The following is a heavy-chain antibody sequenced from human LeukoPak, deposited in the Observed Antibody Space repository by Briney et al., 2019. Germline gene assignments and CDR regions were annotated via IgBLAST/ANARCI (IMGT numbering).Heavy chain of an antibody. V-gene: IGHV3-23*01. J-gene: IGHJ3*02. Sequence: PGGSLRLSCAASGFTLSSYAMSWVRQAPGKGLEWVSAISGSGGSTYYADSVKGRFTISRDNSKDTLYLQMNSLRAEDMAVYYCAKNGYNWLVDAFDIWGQGTMVTVSS. CDR1: GFTLSSYA. D-gene: IGHD5-24*01. CDR3: AKNGYNWLVDAFDI. CDR2: ISGSGGST.